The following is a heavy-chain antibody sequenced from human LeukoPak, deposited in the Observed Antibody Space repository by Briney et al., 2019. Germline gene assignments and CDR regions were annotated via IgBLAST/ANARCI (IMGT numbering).Heavy chain of an antibody. CDR3: SRDLPSFTHTPQYYFDY. J-gene: IGHJ4*02. CDR2: ISSSSICI. Sequence: GGSRSLSWAVSGFTFSIYSMSWVSQAAGKWLGWVSSISSSSICIYYADSVKGRFTITRNNAKNSLYVQMNSLRAEATAVYYCSRDLPSFTHTPQYYFDYWGQGTLVTVSS. CDR1: GFTFSIYS. D-gene: IGHD3-16*01. V-gene: IGHV3-21*01.